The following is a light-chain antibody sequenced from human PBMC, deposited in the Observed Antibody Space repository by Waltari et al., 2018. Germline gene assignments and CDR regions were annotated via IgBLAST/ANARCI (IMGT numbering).Light chain of an antibody. CDR1: STDVGDYNY. J-gene: IGLJ3*02. CDR2: DVT. Sequence: QSALTQPASVSGSPGQSITISCTGASTDVGDYNYVSWYQQIPGKAPNVIIYDVTKRPSGVSTRFSGSKSGNSASLSISGLQAEDEAHYYCCSYAGRSTWVFGGGTKVTVL. CDR3: CSYAGRSTWV. V-gene: IGLV2-14*03.